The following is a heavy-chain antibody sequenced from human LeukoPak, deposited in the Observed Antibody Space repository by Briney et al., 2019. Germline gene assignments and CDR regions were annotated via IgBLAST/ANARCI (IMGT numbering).Heavy chain of an antibody. CDR2: INPNSGGT. Sequence: ASVKVSCKASGYTFTGYYMHWVRQAPGQGLEGMGWINPNSGGTNYAQKFQGRVTMTRDTSISTAYMELSRLRSDDTAVYYCARDSGSGWYYYYYGMDVWGQGTTVTVSS. D-gene: IGHD6-19*01. CDR1: GYTFTGYY. J-gene: IGHJ6*02. CDR3: ARDSGSGWYYYYYGMDV. V-gene: IGHV1-2*02.